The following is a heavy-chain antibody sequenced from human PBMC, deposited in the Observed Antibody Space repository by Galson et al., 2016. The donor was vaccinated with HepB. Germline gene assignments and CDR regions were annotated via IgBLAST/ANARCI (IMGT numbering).Heavy chain of an antibody. J-gene: IGHJ4*02. CDR2: IYYSGST. Sequence: ETLSLTCSVSGGSINTYFWSWIRQPPGKALEWIGYIYYSGSTSYNPSLKSRVTMSVDTSEKQISLRLSPVTAADTSVYYCARGQDVFDYWGQGTLVTVSS. V-gene: IGHV4-59*08. CDR1: GGSINTYF. CDR3: ARGQDVFDY.